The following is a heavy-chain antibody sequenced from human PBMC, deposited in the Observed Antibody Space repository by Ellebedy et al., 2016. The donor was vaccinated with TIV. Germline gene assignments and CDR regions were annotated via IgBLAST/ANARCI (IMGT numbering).Heavy chain of an antibody. J-gene: IGHJ4*02. CDR2: IYPGDSNT. CDR1: GYKLTNYW. CDR3: ASNYGYGVPVDF. V-gene: IGHV5-51*01. D-gene: IGHD5-18*01. Sequence: GESLKISCRGSGYKLTNYWIGWVRQMPGKGLEWIGIIYPGDSNTMYSPSFQGQVTTSAHKSVSTAYLQWTSLKASDTALYFCASNYGYGVPVDFWGQGTLVIVSS.